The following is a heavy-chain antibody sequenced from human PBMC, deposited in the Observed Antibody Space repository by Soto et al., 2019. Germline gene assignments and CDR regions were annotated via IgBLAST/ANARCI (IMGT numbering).Heavy chain of an antibody. CDR3: SRDQYWSNGNYYYYGMDV. D-gene: IGHD3-3*01. V-gene: IGHV3-48*02. Sequence: GGSLRLSCAASRFTFTSYSMNWVRQAPGKGLEWVSFISSSSSTIYYADSVKGRFTISRDNAKNSLYLQMNSLRDEETAVYYCSRDQYWSNGNYYYYGMDVWGQGTTVTVSS. CDR1: RFTFTSYS. J-gene: IGHJ6*02. CDR2: ISSSSSTI.